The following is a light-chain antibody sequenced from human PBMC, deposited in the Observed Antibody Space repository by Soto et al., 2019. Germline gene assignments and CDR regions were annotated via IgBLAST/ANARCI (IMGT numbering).Light chain of an antibody. CDR3: QQFDTLPPA. CDR2: DAS. J-gene: IGKJ2*01. CDR1: QDISKY. Sequence: DIQMTQSPSSLSASVGDRVTISCQASQDISKYLNWYQQHPGKAPRLLIYDASSLDAGVPSRFSGSGSGTDFTFTIDSLQPGDIATYFCQQFDTLPPAFGQGTKLEIK. V-gene: IGKV1-33*01.